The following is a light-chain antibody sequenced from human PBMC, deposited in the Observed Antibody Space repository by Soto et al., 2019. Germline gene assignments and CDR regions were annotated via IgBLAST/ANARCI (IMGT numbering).Light chain of an antibody. CDR2: EVS. J-gene: IGLJ2*01. Sequence: QSVLTQPASVSGSPGQSITVSCTGTISDVGAYNYVSWYQQHPGKAPKLIIYEVSNRPSGVSDRFSGSKSGNTASLTISGLPAEDEADYCCTSHVNSSPVFGGGTKVTVL. V-gene: IGLV2-14*01. CDR3: TSHVNSSPV. CDR1: ISDVGAYNY.